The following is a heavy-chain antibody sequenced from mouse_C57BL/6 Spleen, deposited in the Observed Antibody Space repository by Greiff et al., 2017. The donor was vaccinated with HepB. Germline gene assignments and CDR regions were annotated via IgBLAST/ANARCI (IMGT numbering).Heavy chain of an antibody. CDR3: TTRSYYSNYVGAMDY. V-gene: IGHV14-1*01. Sequence: EVMLVESGAELVRPGASVKLSCTASGFNIKDYYMHWVKQRPEQGLEWIGRIDPEDGDTEYAPKFQGKATMTADTSSNTAYLQLSSLTSEDTAVYYCTTRSYYSNYVGAMDYWGQGTSVTVSS. D-gene: IGHD2-5*01. CDR2: IDPEDGDT. J-gene: IGHJ4*01. CDR1: GFNIKDYY.